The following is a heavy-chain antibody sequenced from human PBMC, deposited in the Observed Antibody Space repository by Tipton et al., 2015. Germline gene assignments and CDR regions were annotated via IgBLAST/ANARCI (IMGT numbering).Heavy chain of an antibody. D-gene: IGHD3-3*01. CDR3: ARAMEADPDAFDI. J-gene: IGHJ3*02. Sequence: TLSLTCAVSGESFSGSYWSWIRQPPGKGLEWIGEIYHSGSTNYNPSLKSRVTISVDRSKNQFSLNLTSVTAADTAVYYCARAMEADPDAFDIWGQGTMVTVSS. CDR2: IYHSGST. CDR1: GESFSGSY. V-gene: IGHV4-34*01.